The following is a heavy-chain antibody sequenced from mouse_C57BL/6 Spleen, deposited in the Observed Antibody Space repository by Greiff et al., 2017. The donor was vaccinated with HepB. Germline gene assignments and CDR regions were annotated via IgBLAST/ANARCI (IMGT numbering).Heavy chain of an antibody. V-gene: IGHV5-17*01. CDR1: GFTFSDYG. CDR3: ANGYYFDY. Sequence: EVKLMESGGGLVKPGGSLKLSCAASGFTFSDYGMHWVRQAPEKGLEWVAYISSGSSTIYYADTVKGRFTISRDNAKNTLFLQMTSLRSEDTAMYYCANGYYFDYWGQGTTLTVSS. J-gene: IGHJ2*01. CDR2: ISSGSSTI. D-gene: IGHD2-2*01.